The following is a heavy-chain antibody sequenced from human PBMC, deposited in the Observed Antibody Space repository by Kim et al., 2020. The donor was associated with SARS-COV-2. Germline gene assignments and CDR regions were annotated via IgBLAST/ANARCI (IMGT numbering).Heavy chain of an antibody. CDR1: GGSFSGYY. CDR2: VNHSGSI. J-gene: IGHJ6*03. V-gene: IGHV4-34*01. CDR3: ARLPPPNFFGSGSPLRYM. Sequence: SETLSLTCAGYGGSFSGYYWSWIRQPPGKGLEWIGEVNHSGSINYNPSLKSRVTISVDTSENQFSLRLSSVTAADTAVYYCARLPPPNFFGSGSPLRYM. D-gene: IGHD3-10*01.